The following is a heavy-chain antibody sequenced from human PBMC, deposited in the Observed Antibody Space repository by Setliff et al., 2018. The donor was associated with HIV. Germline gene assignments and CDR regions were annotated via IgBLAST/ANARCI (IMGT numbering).Heavy chain of an antibody. CDR1: GYSFTGYN. D-gene: IGHD3-3*01. CDR2: IIPMSGPA. Sequence: SVKVSCKASGYSFTGYNLYWVRQAPGQGLEWMGGIIPMSGPANFAQKFQGRVSITADESTSTAYMELSSLRSDDAAVYYCALFGVATPGAFDIWGQGTVVTVSS. V-gene: IGHV1-69*13. CDR3: ALFGVATPGAFDI. J-gene: IGHJ3*02.